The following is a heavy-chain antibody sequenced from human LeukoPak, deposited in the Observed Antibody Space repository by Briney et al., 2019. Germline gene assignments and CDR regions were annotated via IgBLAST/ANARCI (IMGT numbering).Heavy chain of an antibody. CDR1: GFTFDDYA. CDR3: LVILTEPTSPSPDGLDI. V-gene: IGHV3-74*01. J-gene: IGHJ3*02. D-gene: IGHD2-15*01. Sequence: PGGSLRLSCAASGFTFDDYAMHWVRQVPGKGLVWVSRIDSDDGSTSYADSVRGRFTISRDNAKKTLYLQMNSLRVEDTAVYYCLVILTEPTSPSPDGLDIWGQGTMVTVSS. CDR2: IDSDDGST.